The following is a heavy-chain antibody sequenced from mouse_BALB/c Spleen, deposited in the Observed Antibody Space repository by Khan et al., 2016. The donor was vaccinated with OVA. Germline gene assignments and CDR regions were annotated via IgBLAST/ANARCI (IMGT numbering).Heavy chain of an antibody. CDR3: TRLAYYYDSEGFAY. Sequence: EVELVESGGDLVKPGGSLKLSCAASGFTFSTYGMSWVRQTPDKRLEWVATVSTGGSYTYYPDSVKGRFTISRDNAKNTLYLQMSGLKSEDTAMFYCTRLAYYYDSEGFAYWGQGTPGTVSA. CDR1: GFTFSTYG. V-gene: IGHV5-6*01. CDR2: VSTGGSYT. J-gene: IGHJ3*01. D-gene: IGHD1-1*01.